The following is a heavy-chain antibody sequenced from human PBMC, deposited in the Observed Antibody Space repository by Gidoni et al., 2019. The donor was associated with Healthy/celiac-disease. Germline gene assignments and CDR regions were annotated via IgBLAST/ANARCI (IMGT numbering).Heavy chain of an antibody. J-gene: IGHJ4*02. CDR2: INPNSGGT. D-gene: IGHD6-19*01. CDR3: ARDRKHSSGWYPDDY. Sequence: QVQLVQSGAEVKKPGASVTVSCKASGYTFTGYYMHWVRQAPGQGLEWLGWINPNSGGTNYAQKFKGRVTMTRDTSISTAYMELSRLRSDDTAVYYCARDRKHSSGWYPDDYWGQGTLVTVSS. CDR1: GYTFTGYY. V-gene: IGHV1-2*02.